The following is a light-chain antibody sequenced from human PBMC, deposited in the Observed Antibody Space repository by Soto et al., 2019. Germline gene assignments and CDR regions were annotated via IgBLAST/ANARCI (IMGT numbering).Light chain of an antibody. CDR1: QSISSY. Sequence: DIQMTQSPSSLSASVGDRVTITCRASQSISSYFNWYQQKPGKAPKLLIYAASSLQSGVPLRFSGSGSGTDFTLTISSLQPEDFATYYCQQSYSTPLTFGGGTKVDIK. CDR2: AAS. CDR3: QQSYSTPLT. J-gene: IGKJ4*01. V-gene: IGKV1-39*01.